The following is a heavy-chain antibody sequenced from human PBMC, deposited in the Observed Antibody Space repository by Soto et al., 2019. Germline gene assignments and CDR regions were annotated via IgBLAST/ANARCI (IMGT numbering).Heavy chain of an antibody. V-gene: IGHV3-7*01. CDR2: IKQDGSEK. J-gene: IGHJ4*02. CDR1: GFTFSSYW. Sequence: GGSLRLSCAASGFTFSSYWMSWVRQAPGKGLEWVANIKQDGSEKYYVDSVKGRFTISRDNAKNTLYLHMSSLRTEDTAIYYCARTTAVAGTPEFDYWGQGTLVTVSS. D-gene: IGHD6-19*01. CDR3: ARTTAVAGTPEFDY.